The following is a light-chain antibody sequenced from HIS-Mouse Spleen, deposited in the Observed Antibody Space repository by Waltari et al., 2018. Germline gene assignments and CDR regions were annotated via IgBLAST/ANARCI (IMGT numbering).Light chain of an antibody. J-gene: IGLJ2*01. Sequence: SYELTQPPSVLVSPGQTARITCPGDAWPKKYAYWYQQKSGQAPVLVIYEDSKRPSGIPERFSGSSSGTMATLTISGAQVEDEADYYCYSTDSSGNHRVFGGGTKLTVL. CDR2: EDS. CDR3: YSTDSSGNHRV. V-gene: IGLV3-10*01. CDR1: AWPKKY.